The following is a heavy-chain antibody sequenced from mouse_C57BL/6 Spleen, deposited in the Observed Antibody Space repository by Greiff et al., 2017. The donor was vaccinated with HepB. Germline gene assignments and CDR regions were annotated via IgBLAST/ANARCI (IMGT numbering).Heavy chain of an antibody. CDR1: GFTFSSYA. CDR3: ARGWDDYETWFAY. Sequence: EVKVVESGGGLVKPGGSLKLSCAASGFTFSSYAMSWVRQTPEKRLEWVATISDGGSYTYYPDNVKGRFTISRDNAKNNLYLQMSHLKSEDTAMYYCARGWDDYETWFAYWGQGTLVTVSA. CDR2: ISDGGSYT. V-gene: IGHV5-4*03. J-gene: IGHJ3*01. D-gene: IGHD2-4*01.